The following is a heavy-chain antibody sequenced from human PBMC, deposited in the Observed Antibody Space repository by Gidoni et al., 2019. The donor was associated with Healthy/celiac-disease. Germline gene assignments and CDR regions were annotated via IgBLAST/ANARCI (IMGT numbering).Heavy chain of an antibody. CDR3: ARDLDYGDSNWFDP. Sequence: EVQLVESGGGVVQPGGSRRLSCAASGVTFSSYWMHWVRQAPGKGLVWVSRINSDGSSTSYADSVKGRFTISRDNAQNTLYLPMTSLRAEDTAVYYCARDLDYGDSNWFDPWGQGTLVTVSS. CDR1: GVTFSSYW. D-gene: IGHD4-17*01. V-gene: IGHV3-74*01. CDR2: INSDGSST. J-gene: IGHJ5*02.